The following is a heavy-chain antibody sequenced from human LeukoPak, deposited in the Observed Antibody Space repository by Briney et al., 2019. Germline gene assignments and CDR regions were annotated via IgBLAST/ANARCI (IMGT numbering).Heavy chain of an antibody. CDR3: AKEGTPQVSTWYDL. Sequence: PGGSLRLSCAASGITISSHGMHWVRQAPGKGLEWVGLISYEGGTQHYADSVKGRFIISRDNPRNTLYLQMNILRTEDTAVYYCAKEGTPQVSTWYDLWGQGTQVIVSS. D-gene: IGHD3-10*01. CDR1: GITISSHG. J-gene: IGHJ5*02. CDR2: ISYEGGTQ. V-gene: IGHV3-30*18.